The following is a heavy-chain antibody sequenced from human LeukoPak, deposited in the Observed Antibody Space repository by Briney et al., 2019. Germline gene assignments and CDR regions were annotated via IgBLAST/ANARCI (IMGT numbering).Heavy chain of an antibody. CDR2: MHYSGTT. CDR1: GGSISNSPYY. V-gene: IGHV4-39*01. CDR3: ARNDRGRPADY. J-gene: IGHJ4*02. Sequence: SETLSLTCNVSGGSISNSPYYWGWIRQPPGKGLEWIGSMHYSGTTYHNPSLRSRAIISVDTSKNQFSLRLISVTAADTAVYYCARNDRGRPADYWGQGTLVTVSS. D-gene: IGHD1-26*01.